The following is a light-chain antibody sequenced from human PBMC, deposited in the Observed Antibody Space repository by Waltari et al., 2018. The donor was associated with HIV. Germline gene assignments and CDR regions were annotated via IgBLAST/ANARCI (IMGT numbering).Light chain of an antibody. Sequence: EIVMTQPPATLSLSPGERATLSCRASQSVSNFLAWYQQKPGQAPSLLIYDASKRATGIPARFSGSGSGTDFTLTISSREPEDFAVYYCQQRSTWPSTFGPGTKVDIK. J-gene: IGKJ3*01. V-gene: IGKV3-11*01. CDR1: QSVSNF. CDR3: QQRSTWPST. CDR2: DAS.